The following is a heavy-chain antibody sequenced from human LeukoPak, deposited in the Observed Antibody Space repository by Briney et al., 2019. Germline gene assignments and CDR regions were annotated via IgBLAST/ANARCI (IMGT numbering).Heavy chain of an antibody. V-gene: IGHV1-2*06. Sequence: GASVKVSCKASGYTFTGYYMHWVRQAPGQGLEWMGRINPNSGGTNYAQKFQGRVTMTRDTSISTAYMELSRLRSDDTAVYYCVRGPTITMVRGVIITHFDYWGQGTLVTVSS. J-gene: IGHJ4*02. CDR1: GYTFTGYY. CDR3: VRGPTITMVRGVIITHFDY. D-gene: IGHD3-10*01. CDR2: INPNSGGT.